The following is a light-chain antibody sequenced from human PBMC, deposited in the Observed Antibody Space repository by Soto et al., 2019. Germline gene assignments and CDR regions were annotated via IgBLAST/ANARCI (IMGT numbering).Light chain of an antibody. V-gene: IGLV1-51*01. J-gene: IGLJ1*01. CDR1: CSNIGGNS. CDR3: GSWDSSLSAYV. Sequence: SVLRQPPSVSAAPGQKVTISCSGSCSNIGGNSVSWYQQLPGTAPKLLIYDDNKRPSGIPDRFSGSKSGTSATLGITGFQTGDEADYYCGSWDSSLSAYVFGTGTKVTVL. CDR2: DDN.